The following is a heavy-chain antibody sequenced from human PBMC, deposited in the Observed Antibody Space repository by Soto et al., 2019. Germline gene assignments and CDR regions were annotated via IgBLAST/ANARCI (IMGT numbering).Heavy chain of an antibody. CDR1: GYSFTSYW. CDR3: AKLYHLLYNLFDP. V-gene: IGHV5-51*01. Sequence: GESLKISCKGSGYSFTSYWIGWVRQMPGKGLEWMGIIYPGDSDTRYSPSFQGQVTISADKSISTAYLQWSSLKASDTAMYYCAKLYHLLYNLFDPCSQGTLVTGSS. D-gene: IGHD2-2*02. J-gene: IGHJ5*02. CDR2: IYPGDSDT.